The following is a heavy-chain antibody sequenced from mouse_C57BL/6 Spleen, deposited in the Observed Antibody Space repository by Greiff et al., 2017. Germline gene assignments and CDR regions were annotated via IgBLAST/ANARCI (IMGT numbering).Heavy chain of an antibody. V-gene: IGHV5-6*01. CDR1: GFTFSSYG. D-gene: IGHD1-1*01. CDR3: AIRGTTVAGAMDY. J-gene: IGHJ4*01. Sequence: EVQVVESGGDLVKPGGSLKLSCAASGFTFSSYGMSWVRQTPDKRLEWVATISSGGSYTYYPDSVKGRFTISRDNAKNTLYLQMSSLKSEDTAMYYCAIRGTTVAGAMDYWGQGTSVTVSS. CDR2: ISSGGSYT.